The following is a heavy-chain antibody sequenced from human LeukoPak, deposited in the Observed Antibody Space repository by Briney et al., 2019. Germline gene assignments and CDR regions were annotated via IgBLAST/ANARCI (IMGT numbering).Heavy chain of an antibody. J-gene: IGHJ4*02. D-gene: IGHD2-15*01. Sequence: PSGTLSLTCTVSGASISSGGYYWSWIRQHTGKGLEWIGYISYSGSTYYNPSLKSRVTISVDTSKNQFSLKLNSVTAADTAVYYCAKQAVEGWYLGQFDYWGQGTLVTVSS. CDR1: GASISSGGYY. CDR3: AKQAVEGWYLGQFDY. V-gene: IGHV4-31*03. CDR2: ISYSGST.